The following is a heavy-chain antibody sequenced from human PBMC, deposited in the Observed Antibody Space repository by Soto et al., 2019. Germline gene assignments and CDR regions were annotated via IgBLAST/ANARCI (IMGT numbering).Heavy chain of an antibody. Sequence: QVQLVESGGGVVQPGRSLRLTCAASGISFSKYAMHWVRQAPGKGLECVAVISFDGSGKDYSDSVKVRFTISRDNAKSMLYLQMDSLRDEDTAVYYCASGGLRWFDWLSPTQWGQGTLVAVSS. J-gene: IGHJ4*02. V-gene: IGHV3-30*03. D-gene: IGHD3-9*01. CDR1: GISFSKYA. CDR3: ASGGLRWFDWLSPTQ. CDR2: ISFDGSGK.